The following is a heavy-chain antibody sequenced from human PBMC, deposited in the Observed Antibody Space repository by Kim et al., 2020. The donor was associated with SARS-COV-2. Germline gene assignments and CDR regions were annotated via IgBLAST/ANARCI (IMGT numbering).Heavy chain of an antibody. CDR3: AREIGGLRLGELSFYYYYGMDV. CDR2: ISSNGGST. D-gene: IGHD3-16*02. CDR1: GFTFSSYA. V-gene: IGHV3-64*01. Sequence: GGSLRLSCAASGFTFSSYAMHWVRQAPGKGLEYVSAISSNGGSTYYANSVKGRFTISRDNSKNTLYLQMGSLRAEDMAVYYCAREIGGLRLGELSFYYYYGMDVWGQGTTITVSS. J-gene: IGHJ6*02.